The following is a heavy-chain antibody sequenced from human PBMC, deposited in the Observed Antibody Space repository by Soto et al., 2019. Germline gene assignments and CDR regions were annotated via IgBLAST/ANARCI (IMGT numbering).Heavy chain of an antibody. D-gene: IGHD3-10*01. CDR1: GFTFSDYY. J-gene: IGHJ6*03. CDR3: ASSHGDYYYYMDV. CDR2: ISSSGSTI. Sequence: GGSLRLSCAASGFTFSDYYMSWIRQAPGKGLEWVSYISSSGSTIYYADSVKGRFTISRDNAKNSLYLQMNSLRAEDTAVYYCASSHGDYYYYMDVWGKGTTVTVSS. V-gene: IGHV3-11*01.